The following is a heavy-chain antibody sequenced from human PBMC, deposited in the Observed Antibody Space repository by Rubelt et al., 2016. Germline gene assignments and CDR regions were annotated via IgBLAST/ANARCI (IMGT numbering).Heavy chain of an antibody. J-gene: IGHJ4*02. D-gene: IGHD3-10*01. Sequence: QVQLVQSGAEVKKPGASVKVSCKASGYTFTRYYMHWVRQAPGQGIEWMGIINPSGGSTTYEQKFQGRVTMTRETSTRTVYMDLSSLRCEDTAVDYCARVGFYYDSGSYVDWGQGTLVTVSS. V-gene: IGHV1-46*01. CDR1: GYTFTRYY. CDR2: INPSGGST. CDR3: ARVGFYYDSGSYVD.